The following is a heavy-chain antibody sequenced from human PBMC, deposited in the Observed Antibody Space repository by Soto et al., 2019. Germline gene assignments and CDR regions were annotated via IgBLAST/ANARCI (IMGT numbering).Heavy chain of an antibody. V-gene: IGHV5-51*01. CDR2: IYPGDSDT. CDR3: ARLGDGSGSYYAFDI. Sequence: PGESLKISCKGSGYSLTSYWIGWVRQMPGKGLEWMGIIYPGDSDTRYSPSFQGQVTISADKSISTAYLQWSSLKASDTAMYYCARLGDGSGSYYAFDIWGQGTMVTVSS. CDR1: GYSLTSYW. D-gene: IGHD3-10*01. J-gene: IGHJ3*02.